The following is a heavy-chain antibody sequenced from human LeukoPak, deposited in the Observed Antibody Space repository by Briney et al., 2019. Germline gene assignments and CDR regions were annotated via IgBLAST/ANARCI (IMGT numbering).Heavy chain of an antibody. CDR1: GFAFSVCW. J-gene: IGHJ4*02. Sequence: GGSLRLSCAASGFAFSVCWMSWVRQAPGKGLEWVANIKQDGSEKYYVDSVKGRFTISRDNARNSLYLQMNSLRAEDTAVYYCASLYDYGGNSDFDYWGQGTLVAVSS. CDR3: ASLYDYGGNSDFDY. V-gene: IGHV3-7*01. D-gene: IGHD4-23*01. CDR2: IKQDGSEK.